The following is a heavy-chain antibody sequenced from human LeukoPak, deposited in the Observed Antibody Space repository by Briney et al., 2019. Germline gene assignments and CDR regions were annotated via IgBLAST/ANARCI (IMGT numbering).Heavy chain of an antibody. Sequence: PSETLSLTCTVSGDSISSGTYYWSWIRQPAGKGLEWIGRIDASGNPNYNPSLRSRLTMSVDTSKNQFSLNLRFVTAADTAVFYCARGFEYSTSSRLGYYYFHMDVWGIGTTVTVSS. CDR1: GDSISSGTYY. J-gene: IGHJ6*03. CDR2: IDASGNP. V-gene: IGHV4-61*02. D-gene: IGHD6-6*01. CDR3: ARGFEYSTSSRLGYYYFHMDV.